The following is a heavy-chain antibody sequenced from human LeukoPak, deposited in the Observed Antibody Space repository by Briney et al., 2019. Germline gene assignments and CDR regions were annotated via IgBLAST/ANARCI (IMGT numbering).Heavy chain of an antibody. V-gene: IGHV3-23*01. J-gene: IGHJ4*02. CDR1: GFTFSSYG. Sequence: GGSLRLSCAASGFTFSSYGMSWVRQAPGKGLEWVSGISGSGDSTRYADSVKGRFTIPRDNSKNTLYLQMNNLRDEDTALYYCAEQRDSNAYSVFDYWGQGTLVTVSS. CDR3: AEQRDSNAYSVFDY. D-gene: IGHD3-22*01. CDR2: ISGSGDST.